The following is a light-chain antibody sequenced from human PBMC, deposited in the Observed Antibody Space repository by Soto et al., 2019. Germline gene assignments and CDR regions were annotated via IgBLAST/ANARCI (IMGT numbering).Light chain of an antibody. CDR2: GAS. CDR1: QSVSSSY. V-gene: IGKV3-20*01. J-gene: IGKJ1*01. Sequence: EIVLTQYPGTLSLSPGERATLSCRASQSVSSSYLAWYQQKPGQAPRLLIYGASSRATGIPDRFSGYGSGTDFTLTISRLEPEDFAVYYCQQYGRSLWTFGQGTKVEIK. CDR3: QQYGRSLWT.